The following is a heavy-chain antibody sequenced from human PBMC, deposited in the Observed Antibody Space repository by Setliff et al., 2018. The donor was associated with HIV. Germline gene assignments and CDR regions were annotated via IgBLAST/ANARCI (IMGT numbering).Heavy chain of an antibody. CDR1: GDSISSGNYY. CDR2: IFHSGTT. CDR3: ARHRDPPGSRWIYYYYYMDL. Sequence: SETLSLTCTVSGDSISSGNYYWGWIRQSPGKGLEWLGNIFHSGTTYYNPSLMSRVSISVDTSKNQVSLRLRSVTAADTGVYYCARHRDPPGSRWIYYYYYMDLWGEGTTVTVSS. D-gene: IGHD6-13*01. V-gene: IGHV4-39*01. J-gene: IGHJ6*03.